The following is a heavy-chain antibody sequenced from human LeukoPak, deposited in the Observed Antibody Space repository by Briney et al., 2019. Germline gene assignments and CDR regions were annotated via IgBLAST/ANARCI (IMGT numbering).Heavy chain of an antibody. CDR3: AKGELPDDYCDYLDY. CDR2: ISYDGSNK. CDR1: GFTFSSYG. J-gene: IGHJ4*02. Sequence: PGGSLRLSCAASGFTFSSYGMHWVRQAPGKGLEWVAVISYDGSNKYYADSVKGRFTISRGNSKNTLYLQMNSLRAEDTAVYYCAKGELPDDYCDYLDYGGQGTLVTVSA. D-gene: IGHD4-17*01. V-gene: IGHV3-30*18.